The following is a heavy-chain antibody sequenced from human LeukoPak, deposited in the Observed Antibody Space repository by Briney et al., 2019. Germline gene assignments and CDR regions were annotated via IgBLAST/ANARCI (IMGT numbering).Heavy chain of an antibody. CDR1: GFTFSSYA. CDR3: ARDNWNNLGFDY. D-gene: IGHD1/OR15-1a*01. CDR2: ISGSGDTT. V-gene: IGHV3-23*01. Sequence: GGSLRLSCAASGFTFSSYAMSWVRQAPGKGLEWVSTISGSGDTTYYADSVKGRFTISRDNAKNSLYLQMNSLRAEDTAVYYCARDNWNNLGFDYWGQGTLVTVSS. J-gene: IGHJ4*02.